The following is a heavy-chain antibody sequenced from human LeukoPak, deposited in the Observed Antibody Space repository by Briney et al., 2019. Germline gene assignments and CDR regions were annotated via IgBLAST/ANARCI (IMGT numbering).Heavy chain of an antibody. J-gene: IGHJ4*02. CDR3: ARDVGEGYCSGGSCSDY. V-gene: IGHV3-7*03. Sequence: PGGSLRLSCAASGFTFSSYWMSWVRQAPGKGLEWVANIKQDGSEKYYVDSVKGRFTISRDNAKNSLYLQMNSLRAEDTAVYYCARDVGEGYCSGGSCSDYWGQGTLVTVSS. CDR1: GFTFSSYW. D-gene: IGHD2-15*01. CDR2: IKQDGSEK.